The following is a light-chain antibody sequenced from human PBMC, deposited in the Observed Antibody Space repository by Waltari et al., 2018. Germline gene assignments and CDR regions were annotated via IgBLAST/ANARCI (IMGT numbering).Light chain of an antibody. Sequence: VLTLTPLSLPATPGQPASITCKSSQSLLYRDGSTYLYWYLQRPGQSPQLLMYEVSNRFSGVPDRFSGSGSRTDFTLKISRVEAEDVGVYYCMQGTQLPYSFGQGTKLEIK. J-gene: IGKJ2*01. V-gene: IGKV2D-29*02. CDR1: QSLLYRDGSTY. CDR3: MQGTQLPYS. CDR2: EVS.